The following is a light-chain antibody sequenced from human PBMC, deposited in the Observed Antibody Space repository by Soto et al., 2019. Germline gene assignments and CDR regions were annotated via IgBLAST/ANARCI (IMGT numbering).Light chain of an antibody. CDR3: QQYNDWPLT. V-gene: IGKV3D-15*01. CDR2: GAS. J-gene: IGKJ4*01. Sequence: EIVLTQSPGTLSLSPGDRATLSCRASQSVSSSYLAWYQQKPGQAPSLLIYGASIRATDIPARFSGSGSGTEFSLTISSLQSEDFAVYYCQQYNDWPLTFGGGTKVDIK. CDR1: QSVSSSY.